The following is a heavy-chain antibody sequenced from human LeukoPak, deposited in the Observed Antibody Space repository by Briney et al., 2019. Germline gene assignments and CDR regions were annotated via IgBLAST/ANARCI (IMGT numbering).Heavy chain of an antibody. CDR2: LSGDGGST. D-gene: IGHD3-10*01. CDR3: AKDFGLPLEYYFDY. CDR1: GFTFEDYA. V-gene: IGHV3-43*02. Sequence: PGGSLRLSCAASGFTFEDYAMPWDRQAPGKGLQWVSLLSGDGGSTYYADSVKGRFTISRDNSKNSLYLQMNSQRTEDTALYYCAKDFGLPLEYYFDYWGQGTLVTVSS. J-gene: IGHJ4*02.